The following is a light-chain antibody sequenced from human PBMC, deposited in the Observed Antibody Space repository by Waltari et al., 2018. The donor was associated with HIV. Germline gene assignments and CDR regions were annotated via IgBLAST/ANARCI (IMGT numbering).Light chain of an antibody. Sequence: DIQMTQSPKSLSASVGDRVTITCRASQTITKYLNWYHHKPGKAPNLLIFAASTLEYGVPSRFSGSGSGTDFSLTISGLQLEDFTTYYCQQSYISPFTFGGGTKVEIK. CDR2: AAS. CDR1: QTITKY. V-gene: IGKV1-39*01. CDR3: QQSYISPFT. J-gene: IGKJ4*01.